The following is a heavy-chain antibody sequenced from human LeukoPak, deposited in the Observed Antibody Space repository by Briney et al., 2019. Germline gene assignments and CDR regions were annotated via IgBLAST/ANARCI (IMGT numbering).Heavy chain of an antibody. J-gene: IGHJ5*02. CDR2: IYYSGST. Sequence: SETLSLTCTVSGGSISSYYWSWIRQPPGKGLEWIGYIYYSGSTNYNPSLKSRVTISVDTSKSQFSLKLSSVTAADTAVYYCARDMYYYDSSGYANWFDPWGQGTLVTVSS. CDR3: ARDMYYYDSSGYANWFDP. V-gene: IGHV4-59*01. D-gene: IGHD3-22*01. CDR1: GGSISSYY.